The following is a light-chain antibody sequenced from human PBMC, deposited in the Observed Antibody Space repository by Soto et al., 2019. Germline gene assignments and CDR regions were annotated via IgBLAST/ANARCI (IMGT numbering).Light chain of an antibody. CDR3: QQYNGYSPWA. CDR2: DVS. V-gene: IGKV1-5*01. CDR1: QRISSW. Sequence: DIPMTQSPSTLSASVGDRVTITCRASQRISSWLARYQQKTGKAPKLLIYDVSSLESGVPSRFSGSGSGTEFTLTISSLQPDDFATYYCQQYNGYSPWAFGQGTKVEIK. J-gene: IGKJ1*01.